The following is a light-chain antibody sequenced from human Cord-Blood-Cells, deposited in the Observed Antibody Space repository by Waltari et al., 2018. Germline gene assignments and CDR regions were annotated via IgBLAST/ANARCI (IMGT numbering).Light chain of an antibody. J-gene: IGKJ2*01. CDR1: QGISSY. CDR3: QQLNSYPMDT. CDR2: AAS. Sequence: QFTQSPSSLSASAGNRVTITCHASQGISSYLALYQQKPEQAPKLPIYAASTLQSGVPSRFSGSGSGTDYTLTISSLQPEDFATYYCQQLNSYPMDTFGQGTKLKIK. V-gene: IGKV1-9*01.